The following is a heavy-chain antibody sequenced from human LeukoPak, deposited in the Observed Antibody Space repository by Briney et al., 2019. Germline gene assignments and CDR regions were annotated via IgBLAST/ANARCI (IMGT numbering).Heavy chain of an antibody. CDR2: IIPIFGTA. Sequence: GASVKVSFKASGYTFTSYGISWVRQAPGQGLEWMGGIIPIFGTANYAQKFQGRVTITADESTSTAYMELSSLRSEDTAVYYCARELAGDDILTGYYRWGQGTLVTVSS. D-gene: IGHD3-9*01. CDR1: GYTFTSYG. CDR3: ARELAGDDILTGYYR. V-gene: IGHV1-69*13. J-gene: IGHJ4*02.